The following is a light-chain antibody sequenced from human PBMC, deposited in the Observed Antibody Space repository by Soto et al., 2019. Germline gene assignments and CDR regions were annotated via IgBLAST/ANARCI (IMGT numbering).Light chain of an antibody. Sequence: QSALTQPASVSGSPGQSIAISCTGTSSDFGSYNSVSWYQQFPGKAPKLILYAVTNRPSGVSNRFSGSKSGNTASLTISGLQAEDEADYFCSSYTTSATLVFGVGTKLTVL. V-gene: IGLV2-14*01. CDR1: SSDFGSYNS. CDR3: SSYTTSATLV. J-gene: IGLJ2*01. CDR2: AVT.